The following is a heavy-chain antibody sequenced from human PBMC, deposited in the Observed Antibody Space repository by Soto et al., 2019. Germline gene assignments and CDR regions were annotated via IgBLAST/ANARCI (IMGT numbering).Heavy chain of an antibody. V-gene: IGHV4-59*08. CDR3: ARGSYYYDSSGYYHY. CDR2: VHHSWGS. J-gene: IGHJ4*02. CDR1: GGSINSYY. D-gene: IGHD3-22*01. Sequence: SETLSLTCTVSGGSINSYYWSWIRQSPGKRMEWIGYVHHSWGSSYNPSLQSRVAISLDTSKNQFSLKLSSVTAADTAVYYCARGSYYYDSSGYYHYWGQGTLVTVS.